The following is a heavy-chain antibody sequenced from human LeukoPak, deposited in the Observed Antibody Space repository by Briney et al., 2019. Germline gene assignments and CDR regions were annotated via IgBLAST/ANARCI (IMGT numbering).Heavy chain of an antibody. CDR1: GGSISSGGYY. V-gene: IGHV4-31*03. D-gene: IGHD5-18*01. CDR3: ATTGGYSYGTFDY. CDR2: IYYSGST. J-gene: IGHJ4*02. Sequence: SETLSLTCTVSGGSISSGGYYWSWIRQHPGKGLEWIGYIYYSGSTYYNPSLKSRVTISVDTSKDQFSLKLTSVTAADTASYYCATTGGYSYGTFDYWGQGIPVTVSS.